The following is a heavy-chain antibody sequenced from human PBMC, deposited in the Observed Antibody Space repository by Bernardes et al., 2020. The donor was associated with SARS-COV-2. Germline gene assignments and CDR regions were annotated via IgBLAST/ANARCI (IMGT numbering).Heavy chain of an antibody. Sequence: TLSLTCAISGDSVSSNSVAWNWIRQSPSRGLEWLGRTYSRSKWYNDYAVSLKSRITINPDTSKNQFSLQLNSVTPDDTAVYYCTRGLLRLGMDVWGQGTTVTVSS. CDR2: TYSRSKWYN. V-gene: IGHV6-1*01. J-gene: IGHJ6*02. CDR1: GDSVSSNSVA. CDR3: TRGLLRLGMDV.